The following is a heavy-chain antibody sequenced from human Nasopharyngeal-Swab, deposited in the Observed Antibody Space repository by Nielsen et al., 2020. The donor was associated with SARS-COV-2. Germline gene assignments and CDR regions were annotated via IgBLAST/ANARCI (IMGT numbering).Heavy chain of an antibody. Sequence: SETLSLTCAVYGGSFSGYYWSWIRQPPGKGLEWIGEINHSGSTNYNPSLKSRVTISVETSKNQFSLKLSSVTAADTAVYYCARPLVAARPLSAHKSMDVWGKGTTVTVSS. V-gene: IGHV4-34*01. D-gene: IGHD6-6*01. CDR3: ARPLVAARPLSAHKSMDV. J-gene: IGHJ6*03. CDR2: INHSGST. CDR1: GGSFSGYY.